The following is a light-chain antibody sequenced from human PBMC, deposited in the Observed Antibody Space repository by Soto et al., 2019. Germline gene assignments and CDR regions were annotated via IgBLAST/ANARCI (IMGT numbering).Light chain of an antibody. CDR2: DTS. CDR1: QDTDNY. CDR3: QQYNKVPYT. Sequence: DIQMTQSPSSLSASVGDRVSISCQANQDTDNYLNWYHQKPGKAPRLVIYDTSTLEIGVPSRFGGSRSGTKVTVTISGLQPEDVGTYYCQQYNKVPYTFGQGTKVEMK. J-gene: IGKJ2*01. V-gene: IGKV1-33*01.